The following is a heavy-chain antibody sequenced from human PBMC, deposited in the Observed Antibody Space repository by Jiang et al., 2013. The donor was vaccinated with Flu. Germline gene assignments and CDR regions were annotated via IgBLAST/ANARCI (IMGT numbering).Heavy chain of an antibody. CDR3: FYGSGSFYSEDY. CDR2: IYYSGHT. J-gene: IGHJ4*02. D-gene: IGHD3-10*01. V-gene: IGHV4-39*01. Sequence: GSGLVKPSETLSLTCTVSGGSIGTSNNYWGWIRQPPGKGLEWIGSIYYSGHTYYNPSLKSRVTISVDTSRNQFSLKLSSVTAADTAVYYCFYGSGSFYSEDYWGQGTLVTVSS. CDR1: GGSIGTSNNY.